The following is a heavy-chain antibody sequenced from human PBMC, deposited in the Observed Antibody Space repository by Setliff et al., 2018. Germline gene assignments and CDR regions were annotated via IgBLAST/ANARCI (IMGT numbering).Heavy chain of an antibody. CDR3: ARALYPSSFIGHNWFDP. D-gene: IGHD2-2*01. V-gene: IGHV5-51*01. CDR1: ASTFSNYW. CDR2: IYPDDSDT. Sequence: GESLKISCKDSASTFSNYWIVWVRQMPGKGLEWMGMIYPDDSDTKYHPSFQGQVTISADKSISTAYLQWGSLKASDTAMYYCARALYPSSFIGHNWFDPWGQGTLVTVSS. J-gene: IGHJ5*02.